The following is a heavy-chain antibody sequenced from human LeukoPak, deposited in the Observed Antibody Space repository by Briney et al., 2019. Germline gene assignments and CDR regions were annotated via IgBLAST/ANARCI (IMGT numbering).Heavy chain of an antibody. J-gene: IGHJ4*02. V-gene: IGHV3-30*03. D-gene: IGHD3-3*01. CDR1: GFTFSSYG. CDR3: ARSFWSGYYPIDY. Sequence: PGRSLRLSCAASGFTFSSYGMHWVRQAPGKGLEWVAVISYDGSNKYYADSVKGRFTISRDNSKNTLYLQMNSLRAEDTAVYYRARSFWSGYYPIDYWGQGTLVTVSS. CDR2: ISYDGSNK.